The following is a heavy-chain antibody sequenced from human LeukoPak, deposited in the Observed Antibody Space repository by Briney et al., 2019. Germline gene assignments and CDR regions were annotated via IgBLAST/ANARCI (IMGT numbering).Heavy chain of an antibody. J-gene: IGHJ4*02. V-gene: IGHV3-30*18. Sequence: GGSLRLSCAASGFTFSSYGMHWVRQAPGKGLEWVAVISYDGSNKYYAGSVKGRFTISRDNSKNTLYLQMNSLRAEDTAVYYCAKDTGYSSGWSGHDYWGQGTLVTVSS. D-gene: IGHD6-19*01. CDR2: ISYDGSNK. CDR3: AKDTGYSSGWSGHDY. CDR1: GFTFSSYG.